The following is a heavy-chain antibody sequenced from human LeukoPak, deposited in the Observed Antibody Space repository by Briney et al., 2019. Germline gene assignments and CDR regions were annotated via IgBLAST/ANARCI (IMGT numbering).Heavy chain of an antibody. J-gene: IGHJ4*02. CDR2: ISYDGGNT. V-gene: IGHV3-30-3*01. CDR1: GFTSSSNA. D-gene: IGHD1-1*01. CDR3: AKEGTGIHFDY. Sequence: GRSLRLSCAASGFTSSSNAIHWVRQAPGKGLEWVAEISYDGGNTYYADSVKGRFTISRDNSKNTLYLQMNSLRAEDTAVYYCAKEGTGIHFDYWGQGTLVTVSS.